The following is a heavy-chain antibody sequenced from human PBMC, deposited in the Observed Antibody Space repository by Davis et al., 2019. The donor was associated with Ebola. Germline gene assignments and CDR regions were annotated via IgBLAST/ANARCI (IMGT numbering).Heavy chain of an antibody. J-gene: IGHJ3*02. Sequence: PSETLSLTCTVSGGSMSSYYWSWIRQPPGKGLEWIGEINHSGSTNYNPSLKSRVTISVDTSKNQFSLKLSSVTAADTAVYYCARGPRSPVWWQQQLVHYDAFDIWGQGTMVTVSS. V-gene: IGHV4-34*01. CDR1: GGSMSSYY. CDR2: INHSGST. CDR3: ARGPRSPVWWQQQLVHYDAFDI. D-gene: IGHD6-13*01.